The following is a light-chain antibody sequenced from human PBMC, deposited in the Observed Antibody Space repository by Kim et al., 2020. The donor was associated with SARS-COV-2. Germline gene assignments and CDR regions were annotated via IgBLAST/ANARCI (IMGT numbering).Light chain of an antibody. CDR3: QKYYSAPT. Sequence: DIQMTQSPSSLSASVGDRVTITCRASQGISNYLAWYQQKPGKVPKLLIYATSTLQSGVPSRFSGSGSGTDFTLTISSLQPEDVATYYCQKYYSAPTFGQGTKVDIK. J-gene: IGKJ1*01. CDR1: QGISNY. V-gene: IGKV1-27*01. CDR2: ATS.